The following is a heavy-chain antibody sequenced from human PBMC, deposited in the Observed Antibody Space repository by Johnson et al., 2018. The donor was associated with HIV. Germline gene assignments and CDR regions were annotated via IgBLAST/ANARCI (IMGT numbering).Heavy chain of an antibody. CDR3: TTDVPGGPYYNAFDI. D-gene: IGHD1-26*01. Sequence: VQLVESGGGVVQPGRSLRLSCAASGFTFPNAWMHWVRQAPGEGLAWVGRIKSKTDGETIDYAAPVNGRFTISRDDSKNTLYLQMNSLKTEDMAVYYCTTDVPGGPYYNAFDIWGQGTMVTVS. J-gene: IGHJ3*02. CDR1: GFTFPNAW. CDR2: IKSKTDGETI. V-gene: IGHV3-15*01.